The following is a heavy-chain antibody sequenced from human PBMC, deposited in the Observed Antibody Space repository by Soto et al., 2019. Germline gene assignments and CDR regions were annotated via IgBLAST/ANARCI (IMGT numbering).Heavy chain of an antibody. V-gene: IGHV4-4*07. CDR3: ARESSRSEFDY. Sequence: QVQLQESGPGLVKPSETLSLTCTVSGGSIYSYYWSWIRQPAGKGLEWIGRVDTSGSARFNPSLRSRVTLSLDTSKNQFSLKLNSLTAADTAVYYCARESSRSEFDYWGHGTLVTVSS. CDR2: VDTSGSA. J-gene: IGHJ4*01. CDR1: GGSIYSYY.